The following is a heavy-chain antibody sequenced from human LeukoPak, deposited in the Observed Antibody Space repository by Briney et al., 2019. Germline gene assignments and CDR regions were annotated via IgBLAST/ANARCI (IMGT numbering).Heavy chain of an antibody. V-gene: IGHV1-2*02. Sequence: ASVTVSCKGSGCTFTGDYMHWVRQAPGQGLEWMGWINPYSGDTNYEHKFQGRVTMTSDTSISTAYMELSRLRFDDTAIYYCARGRLQQLVAAWFDPWGQGTLVTVSS. D-gene: IGHD6-13*01. CDR1: GCTFTGDY. CDR3: ARGRLQQLVAAWFDP. J-gene: IGHJ5*02. CDR2: INPYSGDT.